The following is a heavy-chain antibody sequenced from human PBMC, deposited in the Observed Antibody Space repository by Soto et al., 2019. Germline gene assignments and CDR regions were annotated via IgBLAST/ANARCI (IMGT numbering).Heavy chain of an antibody. D-gene: IGHD6-13*01. V-gene: IGHV3-30*18. CDR3: AKGPQYSSSSVGWFDP. J-gene: IGHJ5*02. CDR2: ISYDGSNK. CDR1: GFTFSSYG. Sequence: QVQLVESGGGVVQPGRSLRLSCAASGFTFSSYGMHWVRQAPGKGLEWVAVISYDGSNKYYADSVKGRFTISRDNSKNTLYLQMNSLRAEDTAVYYCAKGPQYSSSSVGWFDPWGQGTLFTVSS.